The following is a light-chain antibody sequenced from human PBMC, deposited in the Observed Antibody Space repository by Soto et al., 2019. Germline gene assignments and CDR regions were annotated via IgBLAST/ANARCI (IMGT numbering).Light chain of an antibody. J-gene: IGKJ4*01. Sequence: ESVLTQSPGTLSLSPGERATLSCRASQSVSSNYLAWYQQKPGQAPRLLIYGASTRATGIPDRFSGSGSGADFTLTISSLEPEDFALYYCQQHINWPLTFGGGTKVDIK. CDR2: GAS. CDR3: QQHINWPLT. CDR1: QSVSSNY. V-gene: IGKV3D-20*02.